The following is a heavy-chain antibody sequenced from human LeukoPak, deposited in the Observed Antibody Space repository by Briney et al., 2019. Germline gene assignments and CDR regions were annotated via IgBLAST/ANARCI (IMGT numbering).Heavy chain of an antibody. CDR1: GFTFSSHW. CDR2: ITQDGSEK. J-gene: IGHJ4*02. V-gene: IGHV3-7*01. D-gene: IGHD1-26*01. Sequence: GGVLSLSCAASGFTFSSHWMIWVRQAPGRGLEWVDNITQDGSEKYYVVSVKGRFTISRDNDKNSLYLKMNSLRDEDTAVYYCESGRPDNTYDYWGQGTLVTVSS. CDR3: ESGRPDNTYDY.